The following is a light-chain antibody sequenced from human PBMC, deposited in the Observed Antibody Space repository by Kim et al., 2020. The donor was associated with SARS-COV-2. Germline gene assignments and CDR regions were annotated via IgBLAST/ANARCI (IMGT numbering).Light chain of an antibody. CDR3: ATWDDSLNGAV. CDR2: NTN. J-gene: IGLJ7*01. CDR1: SSNIGSNT. V-gene: IGLV1-44*01. Sequence: GQRVTISCSGSSSNIGSNTVSWYQQLPGTAPKLLIFNTNQRPSGVPDRFSGSKSGTPASLAISGLQSEDEADYYCATWDDSLNGAVFGGGTQLTVL.